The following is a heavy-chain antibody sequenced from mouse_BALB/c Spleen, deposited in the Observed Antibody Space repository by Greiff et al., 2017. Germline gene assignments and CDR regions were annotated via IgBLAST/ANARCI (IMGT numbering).Heavy chain of an antibody. V-gene: IGHV5-9-3*01. CDR2: ISSGGSYT. CDR1: GFTFSSYA. CDR3: ARSYGNY. Sequence: EVQLVESGGGLVKPGGSLKLSCAASGFTFSSYAMSWVRQTPEKRLEWVATISSGGSYTYYPDSVKGRFTISRDNAKNTLYLQMSSLRSEDTAMYYCARSYGNYWGQGTLVTVSA. J-gene: IGHJ3*01. D-gene: IGHD2-1*01.